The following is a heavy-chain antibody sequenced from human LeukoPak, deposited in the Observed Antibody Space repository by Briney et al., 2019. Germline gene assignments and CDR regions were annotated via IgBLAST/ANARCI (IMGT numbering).Heavy chain of an antibody. D-gene: IGHD2-15*01. Sequence: ASVKVSCKASGYTFTGYYMHWVRQAPGQGLEWMGWINPNSGGTNYAQKFQGRVTMTRDTSISTAYMELSRLRSDDTAVYYCARAGSIRAAWFDPWGQGTLVTVSS. CDR2: INPNSGGT. CDR1: GYTFTGYY. J-gene: IGHJ5*02. V-gene: IGHV1-2*02. CDR3: ARAGSIRAAWFDP.